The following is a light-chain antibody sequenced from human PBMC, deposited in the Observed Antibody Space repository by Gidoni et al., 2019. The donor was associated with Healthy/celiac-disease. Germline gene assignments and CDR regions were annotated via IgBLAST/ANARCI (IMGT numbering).Light chain of an antibody. CDR2: GNS. Sequence: PGQRVTISCTGSSSNIGAGYDVHWYQQLPGPAPKLLIYGNSNRPSGVPDRFSGSKSGTSASLAITGLQAEDEADYYCQSYDSSLSGSWVFGGGTKLTVL. J-gene: IGLJ3*02. V-gene: IGLV1-40*01. CDR1: SSNIGAGYD. CDR3: QSYDSSLSGSWV.